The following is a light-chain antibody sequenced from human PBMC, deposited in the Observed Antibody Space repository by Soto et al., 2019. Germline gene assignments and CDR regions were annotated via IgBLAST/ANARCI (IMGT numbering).Light chain of an antibody. Sequence: DIQMTQSPSTLSASVGDRVTITCLAIQSISNWLSGYQQKSGKAHKLLIYRASSLQSGVPSRFTGSGSGTEFTLTISSLQHDDFATYYCQQYDTYWTFGQGTKVVIK. CDR2: RAS. CDR1: QSISNW. V-gene: IGKV1-5*03. J-gene: IGKJ1*01. CDR3: QQYDTYWT.